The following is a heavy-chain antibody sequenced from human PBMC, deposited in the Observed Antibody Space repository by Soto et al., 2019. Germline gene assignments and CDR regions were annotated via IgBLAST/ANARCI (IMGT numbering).Heavy chain of an antibody. Sequence: QLQLQESGPGLVKPSETLSLTCSVSGDSINSDNYYWGWIRQPPGKGLEWIGSIYYRGNTYYTPSLKTGVTISVAKSKGQFSMKLNSVTAADSAVYFCARLEGLATISYYFDYWGQGTLVTVSS. CDR2: IYYRGNT. V-gene: IGHV4-39*01. J-gene: IGHJ4*02. D-gene: IGHD3-9*01. CDR1: GDSINSDNYY. CDR3: ARLEGLATISYYFDY.